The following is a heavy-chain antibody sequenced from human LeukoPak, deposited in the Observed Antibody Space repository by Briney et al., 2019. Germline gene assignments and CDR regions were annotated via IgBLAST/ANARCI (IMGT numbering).Heavy chain of an antibody. CDR1: GFNFGDYA. J-gene: IGHJ4*02. CDR2: ITNKAFGGTA. CDR3: TRDEYGSGSNFFDY. D-gene: IGHD2-15*01. V-gene: IGHV3-49*03. Sequence: GGSLRLSCTASGFNFGDYAMSWFRQAPEKGLEGVGFITNKAFGGTAEYAASVKGRFTISRDDSRSIAYLQMDNLRTEDTGVYYCTRDEYGSGSNFFDYWGQGTLVTVSS.